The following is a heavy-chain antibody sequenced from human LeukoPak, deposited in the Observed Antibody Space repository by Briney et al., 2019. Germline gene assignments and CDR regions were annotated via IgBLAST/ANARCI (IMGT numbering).Heavy chain of an antibody. CDR1: GFTFSSYS. Sequence: GRSLRLSCAASGFTFSSYSMNWVRQAPGKGLEWVSSISSSSSYIYYADSVKGRFTISRDNAKNSLYLQMNSLRAEDTAVYYCARDNEPAVTTPYGMDVWGQGTTVTVSS. V-gene: IGHV3-21*01. J-gene: IGHJ6*02. CDR3: ARDNEPAVTTPYGMDV. D-gene: IGHD4-17*01. CDR2: ISSSSSYI.